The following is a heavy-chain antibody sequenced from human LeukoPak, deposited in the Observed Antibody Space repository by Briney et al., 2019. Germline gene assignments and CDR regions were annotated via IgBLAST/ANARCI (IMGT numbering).Heavy chain of an antibody. Sequence: GASLRLSCAASGFTFSNYAMNWVRQAPGKGLEWVSGISASGDKTYYADSVKGRFTISRDKSNNALYLQMNSLRAEDTALYFCAKDPNGDYVGGYWFDPWGQGARVTVSS. CDR3: AKDPNGDYVGGYWFDP. CDR2: ISASGDKT. D-gene: IGHD3-10*02. V-gene: IGHV3-23*01. J-gene: IGHJ5*02. CDR1: GFTFSNYA.